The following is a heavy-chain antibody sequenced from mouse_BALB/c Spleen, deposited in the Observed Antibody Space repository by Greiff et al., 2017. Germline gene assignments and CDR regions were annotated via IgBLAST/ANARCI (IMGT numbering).Heavy chain of an antibody. CDR3: ARDGVRRYFDY. Sequence: EVKLMESGGGLVQPGGSRKLSCAASGFTFSSFGMHWVRQAPEKALEWVAYISSGSSTIYYADTVKGRFTISRDNPKNTLFLQMTSLRSEDTAMYYCARDGVRRYFDYWGQGTTLTVSS. CDR1: GFTFSSFG. D-gene: IGHD2-14*01. V-gene: IGHV5-17*02. CDR2: ISSGSSTI. J-gene: IGHJ2*01.